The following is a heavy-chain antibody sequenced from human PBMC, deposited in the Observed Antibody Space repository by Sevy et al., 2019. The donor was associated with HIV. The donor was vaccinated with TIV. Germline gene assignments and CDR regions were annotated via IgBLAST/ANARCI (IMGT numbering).Heavy chain of an antibody. J-gene: IGHJ2*01. V-gene: IGHV3-23*01. Sequence: GGSLRLSCAASGFTFNNYAMSWVRQAPGKGLEGKGLEWVSTISGGGGGTYYADSVRGRFTISRDNSKNTLYLQVNCLRVEDSAVDDGAKHYIHDIADGWYFDLWGRGTLVTVSS. CDR1: GFTFNNYA. D-gene: IGHD6-13*01. CDR3: AKHYIHDIADGWYFDL. CDR2: ISGGGGGT.